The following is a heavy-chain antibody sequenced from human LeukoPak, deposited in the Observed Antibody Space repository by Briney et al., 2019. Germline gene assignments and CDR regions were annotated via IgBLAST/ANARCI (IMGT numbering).Heavy chain of an antibody. CDR2: ISNSGSTI. CDR1: GLTFSSYE. V-gene: IGHV3-48*03. J-gene: IGHJ5*02. D-gene: IGHD1-14*01. Sequence: GGSLRLSCAASGLTFSSYEMNWVRQAPGRGLEWVSYISNSGSTIYYVDSVKGRFTISRDNAKNSLYLQMNSLRAEDTAVYYCVRARTPPPRNNWFDPWGQGTLVTVSS. CDR3: VRARTPPPRNNWFDP.